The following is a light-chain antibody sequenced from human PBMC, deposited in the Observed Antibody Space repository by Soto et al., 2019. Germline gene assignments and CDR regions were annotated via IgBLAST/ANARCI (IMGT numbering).Light chain of an antibody. CDR3: LQYTDWPRT. J-gene: IGKJ2*01. V-gene: IGKV3-15*01. CDR1: QSVSTN. Sequence: EIVMTQSPVTLAVSPGERATLSCRASQSVSTNLAWYHQKPGQAPRFLIYGASTRATGIPARFSGRGSGTEFTLNISSLQSEDFAVYYGLQYTDWPRTVGQGTKLEIK. CDR2: GAS.